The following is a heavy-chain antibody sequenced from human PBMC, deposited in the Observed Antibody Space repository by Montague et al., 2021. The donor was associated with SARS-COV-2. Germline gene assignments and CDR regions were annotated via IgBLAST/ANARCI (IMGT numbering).Heavy chain of an antibody. CDR2: INHSGST. CDR3: ACGEITTRGLIYYYGMDV. CDR1: GGSLSGYY. D-gene: IGHD4-11*01. J-gene: IGHJ6*02. Sequence: SETLSLTCAVYGGSLSGYYWAWIRQTPAKGLEWIGEINHSGSTNCNPSLKSRLTISVDTSKKQFSLKLNSMTAADTAVYYCACGEITTRGLIYYYGMDVWGQGTTVTVSS. V-gene: IGHV4-34*01.